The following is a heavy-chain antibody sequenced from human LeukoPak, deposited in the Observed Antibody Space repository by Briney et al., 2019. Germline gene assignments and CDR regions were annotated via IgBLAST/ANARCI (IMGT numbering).Heavy chain of an antibody. CDR2: IYTSGST. J-gene: IGHJ4*02. Sequence: SETLSLTCSVPGGSISSYYWSWVRQPAGEGLEWIGRIYTSGSTNYKPSLKSRVTMSVDTSKNQFSLKLTSVTAADTAVYYCARDGVENSSWYPLDSWGPGTLVTVSS. CDR3: ARDGVENSSWYPLDS. CDR1: GGSISSYY. V-gene: IGHV4-4*07. D-gene: IGHD6-13*01.